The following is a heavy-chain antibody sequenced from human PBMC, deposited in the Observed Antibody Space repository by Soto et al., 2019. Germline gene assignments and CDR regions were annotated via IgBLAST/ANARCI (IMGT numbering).Heavy chain of an antibody. J-gene: IGHJ6*04. CDR3: ARCGVVREDYDGMDV. V-gene: IGHV1-18*01. CDR1: GYTFTSYG. CDR2: ISAYNGNT. Sequence: QVQLVQSGAEVKKPGASVKVSCKASGYTFTSYGISWVRQAPGQGLEWMGWISAYNGNTNYAQKLQGRVTMTTDTYXMTAYMELRSLRSDDKAVYYCARCGVVREDYDGMDVWGEGTTVTVSS. D-gene: IGHD3-3*01.